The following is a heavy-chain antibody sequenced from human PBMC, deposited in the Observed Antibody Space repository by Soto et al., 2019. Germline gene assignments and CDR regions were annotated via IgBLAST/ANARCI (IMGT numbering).Heavy chain of an antibody. CDR1: GLTFSRCG. CDR3: ATRSGGGGAFDF. V-gene: IGHV3-48*03. Sequence: GGSLRLSCAASGLTFSRCGMNWVRQAPGKGLEWIAYIHSSATTMFYADSVKGRFTISRDNAKNSLYLQLNSLSAEDTALYYCATRSGGGGAFDFWGQGTMVTVSS. J-gene: IGHJ3*01. D-gene: IGHD3-10*01. CDR2: IHSSATTM.